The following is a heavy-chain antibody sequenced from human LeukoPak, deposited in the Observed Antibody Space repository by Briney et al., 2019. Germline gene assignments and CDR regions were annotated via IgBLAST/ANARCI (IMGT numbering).Heavy chain of an antibody. D-gene: IGHD1-26*01. V-gene: IGHV3-23*01. CDR1: GSRFSSYA. CDR2: ISGTGGST. Sequence: QPGGSLRLSCVVSGSRFSSYAMPWVRQSPERGMEWVSAISGTGGSTSYADSVKGRFTISRDSSKNTLTLQMNSLRAEDTAVYYCAKLVGDTYYWGQGTLATVSS. J-gene: IGHJ4*02. CDR3: AKLVGDTYY.